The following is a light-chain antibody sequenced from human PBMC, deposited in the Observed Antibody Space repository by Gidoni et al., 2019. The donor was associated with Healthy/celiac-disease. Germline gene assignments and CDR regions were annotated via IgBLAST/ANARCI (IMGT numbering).Light chain of an antibody. V-gene: IGKV1-39*01. CDR1: QSISSY. CDR3: QQNYSTPYT. J-gene: IGKJ2*01. CDR2: AAS. Sequence: DIQMTQPPSSLSASVGDRVTITCRASQSISSYLKWYQQKPGKAPKLLIYAASSLQSGVPSRFSGSGSRTDFTLTISSLQPEDFATYYYQQNYSTPYTFGQGTKLEIK.